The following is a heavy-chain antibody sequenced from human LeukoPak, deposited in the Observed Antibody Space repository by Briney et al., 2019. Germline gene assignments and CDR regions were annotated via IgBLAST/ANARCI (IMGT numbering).Heavy chain of an antibody. V-gene: IGHV3-7*03. CDR1: EFIFSDYW. CDR3: ARDDGGWFDT. Sequence: GGSLRLSCVASEFIFSDYWMSWVRQAPGKGLEWVANIKQGGREEKYVSSVKGRFAISRDDAKSTLYLQMDSLSGDDTAVYYCARDDGGWFDTWGRGTLVTVSS. CDR2: IKQGGREE. J-gene: IGHJ5*02. D-gene: IGHD3-10*01.